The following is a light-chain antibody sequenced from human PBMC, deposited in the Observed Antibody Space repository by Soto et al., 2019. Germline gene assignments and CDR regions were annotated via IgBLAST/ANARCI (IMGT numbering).Light chain of an antibody. J-gene: IGKJ1*01. CDR1: QSISSW. Sequence: DLPMTQSPSTPSASVGDRVTLTFPASQSISSWLAWYQQKPGKAPKLLIYDASSLESGVPSRFSGSGSGTEFTLTISSLQPDDFATYYCQQYNSYSRTFGQGTKVDIK. CDR2: DAS. CDR3: QQYNSYSRT. V-gene: IGKV1-5*01.